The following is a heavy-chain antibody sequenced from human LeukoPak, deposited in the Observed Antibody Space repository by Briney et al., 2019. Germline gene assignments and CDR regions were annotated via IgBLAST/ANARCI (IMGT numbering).Heavy chain of an antibody. CDR2: INHSGST. Sequence: PSETLSLTCAVYGGSFSGYYWSWIRQPPGKGLEWIGEINHSGSTNYNPSLKSRVTISVDTSKNQFSLKLSSATAADTAVYYCARGGPRRSRIVVVITTKVWFDPWGQGTLVTVSS. J-gene: IGHJ5*02. CDR3: ARGGPRRSRIVVVITTKVWFDP. V-gene: IGHV4-34*01. D-gene: IGHD3-22*01. CDR1: GGSFSGYY.